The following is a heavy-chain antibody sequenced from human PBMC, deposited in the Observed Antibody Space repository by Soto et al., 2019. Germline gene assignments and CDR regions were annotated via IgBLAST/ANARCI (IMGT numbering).Heavy chain of an antibody. J-gene: IGHJ5*02. CDR3: ARHTLGRQCGGFDL. Sequence: QLQLQESGPGLVKPSETLSLTCTVSGGAISSSSYYWGWIRQPLGKGLEWIGSIDYSGSTYYNPSLKSRVSICVDTSKNQFSLKLSAVAAADTAVYYCARHTLGRQCGGFDLWGQGTLVTVS. D-gene: IGHD3-16*01. CDR1: GGAISSSSYY. CDR2: IDYSGST. V-gene: IGHV4-39*01.